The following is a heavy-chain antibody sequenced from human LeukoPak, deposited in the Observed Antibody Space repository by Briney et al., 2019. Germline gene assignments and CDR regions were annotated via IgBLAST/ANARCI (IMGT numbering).Heavy chain of an antibody. J-gene: IGHJ5*02. CDR3: ARLTGGDPWPQRGWFDP. D-gene: IGHD2-21*02. CDR2: IHSSGGT. CDR1: GGSISGYY. V-gene: IGHV4-59*08. Sequence: SETLSLTCSVSGGSISGYYWIWIRQPPGSGLEWVAYIHSSGGTNYNPSLKSRVAISVDPSKNQFSLKLSSVTAADTAVYYCARLTGGDPWPQRGWFDPWGQGTLVTVSS.